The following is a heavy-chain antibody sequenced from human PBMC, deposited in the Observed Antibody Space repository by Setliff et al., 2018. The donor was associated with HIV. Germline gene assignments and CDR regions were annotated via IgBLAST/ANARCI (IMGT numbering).Heavy chain of an antibody. V-gene: IGHV1-8*02. CDR1: VYTFTNYD. J-gene: IGHJ3*02. CDR2: MNPHSGDT. D-gene: IGHD3-10*01. Sequence: ASVKVSCKASVYTFTNYDINWVQQATGQGLEWMGWMNPHSGDTGYAQKFQGRVTMTRNTSISTAYMELSSLRFEDTAVYYCARESSSGAFDIWGQGTMVTVSS. CDR3: ARESSSGAFDI.